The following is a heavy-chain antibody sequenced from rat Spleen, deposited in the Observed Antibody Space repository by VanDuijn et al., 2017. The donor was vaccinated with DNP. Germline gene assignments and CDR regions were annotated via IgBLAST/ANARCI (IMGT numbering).Heavy chain of an antibody. D-gene: IGHD1-12*02. CDR3: AREGDYYDGSYGDALDA. Sequence: EVQLVASGGDLVQPGRSLKLSCVASGFTFNNYWMTWIRQVPGKGLEWVASITTSGVSTYYPDSVKGRFTISRDDARNTLYLQMNSLRSEDTATYYCAREGDYYDGSYGDALDAWGQGTSVTVSS. V-gene: IGHV5-31*01. CDR2: ITTSGVST. CDR1: GFTFNNYW. J-gene: IGHJ4*01.